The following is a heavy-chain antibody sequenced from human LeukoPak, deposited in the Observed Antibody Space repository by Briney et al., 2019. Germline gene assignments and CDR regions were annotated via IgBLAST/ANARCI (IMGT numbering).Heavy chain of an antibody. J-gene: IGHJ4*02. D-gene: IGHD5-18*01. CDR1: GGSLSSYY. CDR2: IYYSGST. Sequence: SETLSLTCAVSGGSLSSYYWSWLRQPPGKGLEWIGYIYYSGSTNYNPSLKSRVTISVDTSKNQFSLKLSSVTAADTAVYYCARDLGYSYGFFDYWGQGTLVTVSS. V-gene: IGHV4-59*01. CDR3: ARDLGYSYGFFDY.